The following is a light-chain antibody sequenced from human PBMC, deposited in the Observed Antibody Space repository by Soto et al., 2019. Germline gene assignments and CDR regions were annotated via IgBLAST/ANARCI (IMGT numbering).Light chain of an antibody. V-gene: IGKV1-27*01. CDR2: AAS. J-gene: IGKJ4*01. CDR1: QSISNY. Sequence: DIQMTQSPSSLSASVGDRVTITCRASQSISNYLSWYQQKPGEDPNLLIYAASTLQSGVPSRFSGSGSGTDFTLTISSLQPEDVATYYCQKYNSAPPTFGGGTKVEIK. CDR3: QKYNSAPPT.